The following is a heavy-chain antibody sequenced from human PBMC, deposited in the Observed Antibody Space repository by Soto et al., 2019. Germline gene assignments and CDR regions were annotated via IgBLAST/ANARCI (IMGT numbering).Heavy chain of an antibody. V-gene: IGHV4-59*12. D-gene: IGHD6-6*01. Sequence: SETLSLTCTVSGGSISSYYWSWIRQPPGKGLEWIGYIYYSGSTYYNPSLKSRVTISVDTSKNQFSLKLSSVTAADTAVYYCARGVPEYSRSSSYFDYWGQGTLVTVSS. CDR2: IYYSGST. CDR3: ARGVPEYSRSSSYFDY. CDR1: GGSISSYY. J-gene: IGHJ4*02.